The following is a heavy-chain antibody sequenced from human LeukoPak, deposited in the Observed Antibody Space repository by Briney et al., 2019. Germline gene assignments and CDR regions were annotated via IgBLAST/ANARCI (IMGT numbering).Heavy chain of an antibody. CDR1: GVNFNDSG. J-gene: IGHJ4*02. D-gene: IGHD6-19*01. CDR2: IWYDGSEK. Sequence: PGRSLRLSCAASGVNFNDSGMHWVRQAPGKGLEWVAVIWYDGSEKYYADSVKGRLTTSRDNSKNTLYLRMNSLRADDTAVYYCAKDARRTNGWYFFDYWGQGTLVSVS. CDR3: AKDARRTNGWYFFDY. V-gene: IGHV3-33*06.